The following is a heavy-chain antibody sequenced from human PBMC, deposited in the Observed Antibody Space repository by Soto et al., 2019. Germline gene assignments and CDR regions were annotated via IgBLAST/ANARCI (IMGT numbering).Heavy chain of an antibody. CDR1: GFTFGNYA. D-gene: IGHD3-10*01. V-gene: IGHV3-23*01. J-gene: IGHJ4*02. CDR2: ISSTGSST. Sequence: GGSLRLSCAASGFTFGNYAMSWVRQVPGKGLEWVLTISSTGSSTFYADSVKGRFTISRDNSKNTLYLQMNILRAEDTAIYYCAKDPSAARGSGSYYFDYWGQGTLVTVAS. CDR3: AKDPSAARGSGSYYFDY.